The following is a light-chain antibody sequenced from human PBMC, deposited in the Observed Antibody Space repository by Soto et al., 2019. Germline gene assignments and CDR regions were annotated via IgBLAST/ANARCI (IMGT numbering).Light chain of an antibody. V-gene: IGKV3-20*01. CDR3: QQYGSSPPIT. CDR2: GIS. J-gene: IGKJ5*01. CDR1: QSINNNY. Sequence: EIVLTQSPGTLSLSPGERATLSCRASQSINNNYLAWYQQRPGQAPRLLISGISNRATGIPDRFSGSGSGTDFTLTISRLEPEDFAVYYCQQYGSSPPITFGQGTRLEIK.